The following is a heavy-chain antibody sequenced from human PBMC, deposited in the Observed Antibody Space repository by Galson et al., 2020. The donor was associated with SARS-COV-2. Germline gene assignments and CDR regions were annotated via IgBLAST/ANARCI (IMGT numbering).Heavy chain of an antibody. CDR2: IYYSGST. CDR1: GGSISSYY. J-gene: IGHJ6*02. D-gene: IGHD6-13*01. V-gene: IGHV4-59*01. CDR3: ARVNGLIAAAPDYYYGMDV. Sequence: SETLSLTCTVSGGSISSYYWSWIRQPPGKGLEWIGYIYYSGSTNYNPSLKSRVTISVDTSKNQFSLKLSSVTAADTAVYYCARVNGLIAAAPDYYYGMDVWGQGTTVTVSS.